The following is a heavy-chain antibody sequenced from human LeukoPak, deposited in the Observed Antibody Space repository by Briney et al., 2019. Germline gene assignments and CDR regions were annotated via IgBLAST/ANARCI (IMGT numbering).Heavy chain of an antibody. CDR2: IYPTSGDT. D-gene: IGHD4-23*01. CDR3: AREAHGGHHDY. V-gene: IGHV1-46*01. CDR1: GYTFTGYY. Sequence: ASVKVSCKASGYTFTGYYMHWVRQAPGQGLEWMGIIYPTSGDTKHAQKFQGRVSMTRDTSTTTVYMELSRLASDDTAVYYCAREAHGGHHDYWGRGSLVTVSS. J-gene: IGHJ4*02.